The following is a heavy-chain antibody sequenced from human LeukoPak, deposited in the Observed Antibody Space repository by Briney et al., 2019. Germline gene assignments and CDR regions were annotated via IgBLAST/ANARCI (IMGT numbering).Heavy chain of an antibody. Sequence: RGSLRLCSAASGFTFSSYGMHWVRQAPGKGLGWVAVIWYDGSNKYYADSVKGRFTISRDNSKNTLYLQMNSLRAEDTAVYYCARDDVGASHPWGQGTLVTVSS. CDR1: GFTFSSYG. D-gene: IGHD1-26*01. J-gene: IGHJ5*02. V-gene: IGHV3-33*01. CDR3: ARDDVGASHP. CDR2: IWYDGSNK.